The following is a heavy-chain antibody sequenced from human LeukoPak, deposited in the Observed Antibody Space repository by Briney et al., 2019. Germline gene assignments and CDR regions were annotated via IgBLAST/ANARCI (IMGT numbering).Heavy chain of an antibody. D-gene: IGHD6-13*01. J-gene: IGHJ4*02. V-gene: IGHV3-7*01. CDR1: GFTFSSYW. CDR3: TLSRTLDY. Sequence: GGSLRLSCAASGFTFSSYWMTWVRQAPGKGLEWVAKIKQDGSEKYYVDSVKGRFTISRDNAKNSLYLQMYSLRAEDTAVYYCTLSRTLDYWGQGTLVTVSS. CDR2: IKQDGSEK.